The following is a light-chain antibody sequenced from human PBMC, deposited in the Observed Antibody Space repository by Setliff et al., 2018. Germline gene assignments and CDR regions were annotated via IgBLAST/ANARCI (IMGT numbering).Light chain of an antibody. CDR2: DVA. CDR3: SSNTNTNTLLI. CDR1: SGDVDVYNY. Sequence: QSALTQPASVSGSPGESITISCTGFSGDVDVYNYVSWYQHHPGKGPKLIIYDVANRPSGVSSRFSGSKSGRTASLTISGLQADDEATYYCSSNTNTNTLLIFGGGTKVTVL. V-gene: IGLV2-14*03. J-gene: IGLJ2*01.